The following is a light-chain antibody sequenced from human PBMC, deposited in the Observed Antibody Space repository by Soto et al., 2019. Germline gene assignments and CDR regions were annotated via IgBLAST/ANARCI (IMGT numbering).Light chain of an antibody. CDR2: GAS. V-gene: IGKV1-33*01. CDR3: QQYNSYSGT. Sequence: DIQMTQSPSSLSASVGDRVTITCQASQDISNYLNWYQQKPGKAPKLLIYGASNLETGVPSRFSGSGSGTEFTLTISSLQPDDFATYYCQQYNSYSGTFGQGTKVDIK. CDR1: QDISNY. J-gene: IGKJ1*01.